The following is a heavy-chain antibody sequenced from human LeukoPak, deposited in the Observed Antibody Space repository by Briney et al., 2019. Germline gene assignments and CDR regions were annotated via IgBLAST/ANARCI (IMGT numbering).Heavy chain of an antibody. D-gene: IGHD3-22*01. CDR1: GYSISSGYY. CDR3: ASFYDSSGYYWNFDY. CDR2: IYHSGST. J-gene: IGHJ4*02. V-gene: IGHV4-38-2*02. Sequence: SETLSLTCTVSGYSISSGYYWGWIRQPPGKGLEWIGSIYHSGSTYYNPSLKSRVTISVDTSKNQFSLKLSSVTAADTAVYYCASFYDSSGYYWNFDYWGQGTLVTVSS.